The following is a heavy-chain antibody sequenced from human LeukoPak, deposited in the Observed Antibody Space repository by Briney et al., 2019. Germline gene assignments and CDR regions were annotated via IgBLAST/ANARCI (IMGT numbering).Heavy chain of an antibody. CDR2: ISWNSGSM. CDR1: GFTFANYA. D-gene: IGHD6-13*01. J-gene: IGHJ4*02. CDR3: AKDIFVYSSRYTGIFDY. V-gene: IGHV3-9*01. Sequence: HSGGSLRLSCAASGFTFANYAMHWVRQAPGKGLEWVSGISWNSGSMGYADSVKGRFTISRDNAKNSLYLQMNSLRAEDTALYYCAKDIFVYSSRYTGIFDYWGQGTLVTVSS.